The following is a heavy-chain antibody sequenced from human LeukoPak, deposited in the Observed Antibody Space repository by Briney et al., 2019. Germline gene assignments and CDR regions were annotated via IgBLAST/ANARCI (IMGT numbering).Heavy chain of an antibody. CDR1: GGSISSYY. CDR2: IYTSGST. V-gene: IGHV4-4*07. CDR3: ARVAYSSGWYEDWFDP. J-gene: IGHJ5*02. Sequence: PSETLSLTCTVSGGSISSYYWSWIRQPAGKRLEWIGRIYTSGSTNYNPSLKSRVTMSVDTSKNQFSLKLSSVTAADTAVHYCARVAYSSGWYEDWFDPWGQGTLVTVSS. D-gene: IGHD6-19*01.